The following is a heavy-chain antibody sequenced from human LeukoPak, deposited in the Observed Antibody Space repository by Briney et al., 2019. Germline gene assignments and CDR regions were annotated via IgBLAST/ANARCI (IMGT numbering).Heavy chain of an antibody. CDR3: AKDSARVVVLGYFDY. Sequence: GGSLRLSCAASGFTFSSYEMNWVRRAPGKGLEWVSTISYSGSSTYYADAVKGRFTISRDNSRNTVYLQMNSLRAEDTAIYYCAKDSARVVVLGYFDYWGQGTLVTVSS. D-gene: IGHD2-15*01. J-gene: IGHJ4*02. CDR1: GFTFSSYE. V-gene: IGHV3-23*01. CDR2: ISYSGSST.